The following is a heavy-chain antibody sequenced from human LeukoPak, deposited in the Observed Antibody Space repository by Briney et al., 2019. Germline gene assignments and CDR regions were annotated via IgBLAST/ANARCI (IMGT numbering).Heavy chain of an antibody. J-gene: IGHJ3*02. Sequence: SETLSLTCAVYGGSFSGYYWSWIRQPPGKGLEWIGEINHSGSTNYNPSLMSRVTISVDTSKNQFSLKLSSVTAADTAVYYCARAPSRLRGSSRAFHIWGQGTMVTVSS. CDR3: ARAPSRLRGSSRAFHI. D-gene: IGHD1-26*01. CDR2: INHSGST. V-gene: IGHV4-34*01. CDR1: GGSFSGYY.